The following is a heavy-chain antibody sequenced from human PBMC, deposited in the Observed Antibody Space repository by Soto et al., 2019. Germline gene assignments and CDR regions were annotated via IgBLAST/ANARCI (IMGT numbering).Heavy chain of an antibody. V-gene: IGHV5-10-1*03. CDR2: IDPSDSYT. CDR1: GYSFTSYW. CDR3: ARRVYTPLTEDNYFDY. Sequence: EVQLVQSGAEVKKPGESLRISCKGSGYSFTSYWISWVRQMPGKGLEWMGRIDPSDSYTNYSPSFQGHVTISADKSISTAYLQWSSLKASDTAMYYCARRVYTPLTEDNYFDYWGQGTLVTVSS. J-gene: IGHJ4*02. D-gene: IGHD5-18*01.